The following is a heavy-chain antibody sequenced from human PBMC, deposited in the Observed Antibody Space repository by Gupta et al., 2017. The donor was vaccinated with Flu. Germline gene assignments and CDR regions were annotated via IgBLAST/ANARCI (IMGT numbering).Heavy chain of an antibody. CDR1: GYTLTEVS. CDR2: FDPEDGET. Sequence: QVQLVQSGAEVKKPGASVKVSCKISGYTLTEVSMHWVRQAPGKGLEWMGGFDPEDGETIYAQRFQGRVTLTEDLSTDIAYMELSGLRSEDTAVYYCATSFEYSSSRYYYSYGSDVWGQGTPVTVSS. D-gene: IGHD6-19*01. CDR3: ATSFEYSSSRYYYSYGSDV. J-gene: IGHJ6*02. V-gene: IGHV1-24*01.